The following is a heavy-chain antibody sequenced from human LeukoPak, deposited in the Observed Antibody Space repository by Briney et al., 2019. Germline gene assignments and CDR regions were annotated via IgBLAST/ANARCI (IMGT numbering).Heavy chain of an antibody. V-gene: IGHV4-34*12. J-gene: IGHJ4*02. CDR3: ARFSSIAAAFDY. Sequence: SETLSLTCAVYGGSFSGYHWTWIRQPPGKGLEWIGEIIHSGSTNYNPSLKSRVTMSVDTSKNQFSLKLSSVTAADTAVYYCARFSSIAAAFDYWGQGTLVTVSS. CDR1: GGSFSGYH. D-gene: IGHD6-13*01. CDR2: IIHSGST.